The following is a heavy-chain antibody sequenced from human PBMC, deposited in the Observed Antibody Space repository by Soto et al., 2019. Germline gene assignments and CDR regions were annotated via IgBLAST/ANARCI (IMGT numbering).Heavy chain of an antibody. CDR3: ARARRSSHYFDY. J-gene: IGHJ4*02. CDR1: GGPFSGYY. V-gene: IGHV4-34*01. CDR2: INHSGST. D-gene: IGHD6-6*01. Sequence: SETLSLTCAVYGGPFSGYYWSWIRQPPGKGLEWIGEINHSGSTNYNPSLKSRVTISVDTSKNQFSLKLSSVTAADTAVYYCARARRSSHYFDYWGQGTLVTVSS.